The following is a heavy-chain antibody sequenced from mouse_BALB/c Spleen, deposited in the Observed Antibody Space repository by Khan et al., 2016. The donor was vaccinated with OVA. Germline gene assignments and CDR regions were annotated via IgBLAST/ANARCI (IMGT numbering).Heavy chain of an antibody. D-gene: IGHD1-1*01. CDR3: ATYFFGSSRYFDY. J-gene: IGHJ2*01. V-gene: IGHV14-3*02. CDR2: IDPANGNS. CDR1: GFNIKDTY. Sequence: EVQLQESGSEFVKPGASVRLSCTASGFNIKDTYMHWVKQRPEQGLEWIGRIDPANGNSKYDPKFQGKATITADTSSNTAYLQLSSLTSEDTAVYYCATYFFGSSRYFDYWGQGTTLPVSS.